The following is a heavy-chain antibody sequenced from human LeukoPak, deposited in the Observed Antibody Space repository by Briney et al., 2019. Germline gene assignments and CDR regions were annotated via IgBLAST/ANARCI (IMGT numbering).Heavy chain of an antibody. Sequence: SGTLSLTCAVSGGSISSSNWWSWVRQPPGKGLEWIGEIYHSGSTNYNPSLKSRVTISVDKSKNQFSLKLSSVTAADTAVYYCARGIAAAGSYWYYYYYYMDVWGKGTTVTISS. CDR1: GGSISSSNW. CDR2: IYHSGST. D-gene: IGHD6-13*01. V-gene: IGHV4-4*02. J-gene: IGHJ6*03. CDR3: ARGIAAAGSYWYYYYYYMDV.